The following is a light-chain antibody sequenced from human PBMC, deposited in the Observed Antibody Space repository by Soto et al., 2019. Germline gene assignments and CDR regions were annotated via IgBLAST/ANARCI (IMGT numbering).Light chain of an antibody. Sequence: EIVLTQFPGTLSLSPGERATLSCRACQSVSRNYLAWYQQKPGQAPRLLIYAASSRATGIPDRFSGSVSGTDFTLTNSRLECEDVAVYYCQQYGASHTFGQGTKLQIK. CDR3: QQYGASHT. V-gene: IGKV3-20*01. CDR1: QSVSRNY. CDR2: AAS. J-gene: IGKJ2*01.